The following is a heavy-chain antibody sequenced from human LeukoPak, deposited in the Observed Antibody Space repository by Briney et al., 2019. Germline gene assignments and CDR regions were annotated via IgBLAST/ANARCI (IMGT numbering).Heavy chain of an antibody. CDR1: GLTSSTLS. D-gene: IGHD3-10*01. CDR3: AGTRGKRMTMVRAFDY. Sequence: GGSLRLSCVVSGLTSSTLSMAWVRQVPGKGLEWVSSISTTSEYSFQKDSLKGRFTVSRDNAKNSVFLQMNSLRAEDTAVYYCAGTRGKRMTMVRAFDYWGQGALVTVSS. V-gene: IGHV3-21*01. J-gene: IGHJ4*02. CDR2: ISTTSEYS.